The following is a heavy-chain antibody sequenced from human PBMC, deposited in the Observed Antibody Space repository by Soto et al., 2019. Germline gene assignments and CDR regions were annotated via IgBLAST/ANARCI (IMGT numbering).Heavy chain of an antibody. J-gene: IGHJ4*02. CDR3: ARDPGGNLDY. V-gene: IGHV3-30-3*01. CDR1: GFTFSSYA. Sequence: QVQLVESGGGVVQPGRSLRLSCAASGFTFSSYAMHWVRQAPGKGLEWVAVISYDGSNKYYADSVKGRFTISRDNSKNTLYLQMNSLRAEDTAVYYCARDPGGNLDYWGQGTLVTVSS. D-gene: IGHD2-15*01. CDR2: ISYDGSNK.